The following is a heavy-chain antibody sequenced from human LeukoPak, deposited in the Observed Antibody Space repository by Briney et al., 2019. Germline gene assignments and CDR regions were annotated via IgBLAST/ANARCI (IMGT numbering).Heavy chain of an antibody. CDR1: GDSISSSSYY. CDR2: IYYSGST. V-gene: IGHV4-39*07. CDR3: ARDARVRALSRGDWFDP. D-gene: IGHD3-10*01. Sequence: ASETLSLTCTVSGDSISSSSYYWGWIRQPPGKGLEWIGSIYYSGSTYYNPSLKSRVTISLDTSKNQFSLKLSSVTAADTAIYYCARDARVRALSRGDWFDPWGQGTLVTVSS. J-gene: IGHJ5*02.